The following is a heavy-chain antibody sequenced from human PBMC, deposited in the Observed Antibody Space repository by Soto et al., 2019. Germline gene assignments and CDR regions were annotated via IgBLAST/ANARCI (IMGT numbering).Heavy chain of an antibody. J-gene: IGHJ4*02. D-gene: IGHD2-21*02. V-gene: IGHV3-23*01. CDR2: ISGSGGST. CDR1: GFTFSSYA. Sequence: GESLKISCAASGFTFSSYAMSWVRQAPGKGLEWVSAISGSGGSTYYADSVKGRFTISRDNSKNTLYLQMNSLRAEDTAVYYCAKDRARDWGPGAQVDYWGQGTLVTVSS. CDR3: AKDRARDWGPGAQVDY.